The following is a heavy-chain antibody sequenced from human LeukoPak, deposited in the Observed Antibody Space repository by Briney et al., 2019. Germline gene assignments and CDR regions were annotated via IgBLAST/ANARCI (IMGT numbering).Heavy chain of an antibody. V-gene: IGHV4-39*01. CDR1: GGSFSSSSYY. CDR2: IYYSGST. Sequence: SETLSLTCTVSGGSFSSSSYYWGWIRQPPGKGLEWIGTIYYSGSTYYNPSLKSRVTISVDTSKNQFSLKLSSVTAADTAVYYCARAMYYFDYWGQGTLVTVSS. CDR3: ARAMYYFDY. D-gene: IGHD2-2*01. J-gene: IGHJ4*02.